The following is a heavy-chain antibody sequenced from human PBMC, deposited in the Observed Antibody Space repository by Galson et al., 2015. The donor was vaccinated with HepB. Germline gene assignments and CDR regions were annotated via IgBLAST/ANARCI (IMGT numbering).Heavy chain of an antibody. V-gene: IGHV1-46*03. CDR2: INPSGGST. CDR3: ARERRSYYGSGSYYNAAPSDAFDI. CDR1: GGTFSSYT. D-gene: IGHD3-10*01. J-gene: IGHJ3*02. Sequence: SVKVSCKASGGTFSSYTISWVRQAPGQGLEWMGIINPSGGSTSYAQKFQGRVTMTRDTSTSTVYMELSSLRSEDTAVYYCARERRSYYGSGSYYNAAPSDAFDIWGQGTMVTVSS.